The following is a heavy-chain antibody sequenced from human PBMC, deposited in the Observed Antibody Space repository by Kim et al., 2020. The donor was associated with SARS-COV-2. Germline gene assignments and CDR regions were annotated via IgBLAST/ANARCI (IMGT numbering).Heavy chain of an antibody. CDR2: INPSGGST. CDR3: ARDLFGVSEGTPAGGGIGY. Sequence: ASVKVSCKASGYTFTSYYMHWVRQAPGQGLEWMGIINPSGGSTSYAQKFQGRVTMTRGTSTSTVYMELSSLRSEDTAVYYCARDLFGVSEGTPAGGGIGYWGQGTLVTVSS. CDR1: GYTFTSYY. V-gene: IGHV1-46*01. J-gene: IGHJ4*02. D-gene: IGHD2-15*01.